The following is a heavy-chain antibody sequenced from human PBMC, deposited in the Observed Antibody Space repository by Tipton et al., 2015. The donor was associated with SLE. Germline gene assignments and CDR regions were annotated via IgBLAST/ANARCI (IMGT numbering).Heavy chain of an antibody. V-gene: IGHV4-34*01. CDR2: INHSGST. CDR3: ASERTGGYFDY. J-gene: IGHJ4*02. Sequence: TLSLTCAVYGGSFSGYYWSWIRQPPGKGLEWIGEINHSGSTNYNPSLKSRVTISVDTSKNQFSLKLSSVTAADTAVYYCASERTGGYFDYWGQGTLVTASS. D-gene: IGHD7-27*01. CDR1: GGSFSGYY.